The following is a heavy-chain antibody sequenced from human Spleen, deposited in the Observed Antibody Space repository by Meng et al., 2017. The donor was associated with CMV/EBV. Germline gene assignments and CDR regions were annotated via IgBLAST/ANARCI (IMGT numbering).Heavy chain of an antibody. CDR2: ISWNSGRR. J-gene: IGHJ4*02. V-gene: IGHV3-9*01. Sequence: GGSLRLSCAASGFTFDNYAMHWVRQAPGKGLEWVSGISWNSGRRDYADSVKGRFTISRDNAKNSLFLHMYNLRAEDTAVYFCVLRAGYDWGPGTLVTVSS. D-gene: IGHD5-12*01. CDR3: VLRAGYD. CDR1: GFTFDNYA.